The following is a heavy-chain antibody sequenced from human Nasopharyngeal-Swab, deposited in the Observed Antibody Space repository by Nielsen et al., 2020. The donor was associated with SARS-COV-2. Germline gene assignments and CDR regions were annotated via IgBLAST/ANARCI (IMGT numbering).Heavy chain of an antibody. CDR2: TYYRSKWYN. Sequence: SCAISGASVSSCSAAWNWIRPSPSRGLEWLGRTYYRSKWYNDYAVSVKSRITINPDTSKNQFSLHLNSVTPEDTAVYYCARARGAYGDYYYYYYTDVWGKGTTVTVSS. D-gene: IGHD4-17*01. V-gene: IGHV6-1*01. CDR3: ARARGAYGDYYYYYYTDV. CDR1: GASVSSCSAA. J-gene: IGHJ6*03.